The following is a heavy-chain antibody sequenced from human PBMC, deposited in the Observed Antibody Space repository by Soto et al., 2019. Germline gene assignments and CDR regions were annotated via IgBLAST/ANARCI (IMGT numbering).Heavy chain of an antibody. J-gene: IGHJ6*02. CDR2: IYYSGST. V-gene: IGHV4-31*03. D-gene: IGHD3-3*01. Sequence: QVQLQESGPGLVKPSQTLSLTCTVSGGSISSGGYYWSWIRQHPGKGLEWIGYIYYSGSTYYNPSLKSRVTISVDTSKNQFSLKLSSVTAADTAVYYCARSGYYFGYYYYGMDVWGQGTTVTVSS. CDR1: GGSISSGGYY. CDR3: ARSGYYFGYYYYGMDV.